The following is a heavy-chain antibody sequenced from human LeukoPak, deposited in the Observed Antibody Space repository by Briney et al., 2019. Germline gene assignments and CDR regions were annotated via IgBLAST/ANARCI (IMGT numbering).Heavy chain of an antibody. Sequence: PSETLSLTCTVSGDSISSGGYSWSWIRQPPGKGLEWIGYIYYSGSTYYHPSLKSRVTISVDTSKNQFSLKLSSVTAADTAVYYCARGAMTVWYFDYWGQGTLVTVSS. D-gene: IGHD2-2*01. CDR2: IYYSGST. V-gene: IGHV4-30-4*07. CDR3: ARGAMTVWYFDY. J-gene: IGHJ4*02. CDR1: GDSISSGGYS.